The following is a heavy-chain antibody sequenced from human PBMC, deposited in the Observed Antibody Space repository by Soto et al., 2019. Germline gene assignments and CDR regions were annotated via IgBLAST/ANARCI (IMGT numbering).Heavy chain of an antibody. D-gene: IGHD3-16*01. CDR3: ARQVVGSFDY. CDR1: GVSISSSSYY. CDR2: IYYSGST. Sequence: SETLSLTCTVSGVSISSSSYYWGWIRQPPGKGLEWIGSIYYSGSTYYNPSLKSRVTISVDTSKNQFSLKLSSVTAADTAVYYCARQVVGSFDYWGQGTLVTVSS. J-gene: IGHJ4*02. V-gene: IGHV4-39*01.